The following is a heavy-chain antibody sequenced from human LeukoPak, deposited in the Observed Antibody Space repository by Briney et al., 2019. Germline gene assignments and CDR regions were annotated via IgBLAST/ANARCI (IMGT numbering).Heavy chain of an antibody. CDR2: ILNDGNT. D-gene: IGHD4/OR15-4a*01. CDR3: ANDGGDYGDRLDY. V-gene: IGHV3-30*18. Sequence: GRSLRLSCVASGITFRRYGMHWVRQAPGKGLEWVAVILNDGNTHFSDSVRGRFNISRDNSKNTVYLQMDSLRVEDTAKYYCANDGGDYGDRLDYWAQGTLVVVSS. CDR1: GITFRRYG. J-gene: IGHJ4*02.